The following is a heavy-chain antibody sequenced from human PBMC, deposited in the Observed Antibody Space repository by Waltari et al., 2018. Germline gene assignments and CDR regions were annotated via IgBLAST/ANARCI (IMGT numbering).Heavy chain of an antibody. V-gene: IGHV4-59*01. CDR2: IFYGGST. CDR3: ARTNFLGGMDV. J-gene: IGHJ6*02. CDR1: VDSISSFD. Sequence: QVQLQVTVPGLVKPSVPLSLTCTVFVDSISSFDWSWIRQPPGKGLEWIAYIFYGGSTSYNPSLKSRGTITVETSKKQFSLNLRSRTAADAAVYYCARTNFLGGMDVWGQGTTVTVSS.